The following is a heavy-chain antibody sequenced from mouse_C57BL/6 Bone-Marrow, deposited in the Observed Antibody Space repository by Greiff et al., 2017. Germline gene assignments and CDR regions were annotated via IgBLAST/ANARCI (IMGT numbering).Heavy chain of an antibody. CDR3: ARYLWLREYWYFDV. Sequence: VKLQESRPELVRPGASVKISCKAPGYTFTSHWMQWVRQRPGQGLEWIGEIFPGSGSTYYNEKFKGKATLTVDTSSSTAYMQLSSLTSEDSAVYFCARYLWLREYWYFDVWGTGTTVTVSS. CDR1: GYTFTSHW. V-gene: IGHV1-56*01. D-gene: IGHD2-2*01. CDR2: IFPGSGST. J-gene: IGHJ1*03.